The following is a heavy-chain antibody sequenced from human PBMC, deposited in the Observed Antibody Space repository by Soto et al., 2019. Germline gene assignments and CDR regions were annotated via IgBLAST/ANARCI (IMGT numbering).Heavy chain of an antibody. CDR2: IRSKPNNYAT. CDR1: GFTFSGSA. Sequence: EVQLVESGGGLVQPGGSLKLSCAASGFTFSGSAMHWVRQASGKGLEWVGRIRSKPNNYATAYAASVKGRFTISRDDSKNTAYLQMNSLKTEDTAVYYCPWYGDRNYYGMDVWGQGTTVTVSS. D-gene: IGHD4-17*01. J-gene: IGHJ6*01. CDR3: PWYGDRNYYGMDV. V-gene: IGHV3-73*02.